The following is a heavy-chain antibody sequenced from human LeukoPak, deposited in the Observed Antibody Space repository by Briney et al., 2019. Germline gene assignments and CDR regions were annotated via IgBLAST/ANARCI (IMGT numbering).Heavy chain of an antibody. CDR3: SRPDYYDTTEPSYFQK. CDR1: GFTLRDYA. Sequence: GRSLTLSCVVSGFTLRDYAMHWVRQAPGKGLEWVAVISFDGMKTYYGDSVRGRFTISRDNSKNTLYLQMNSLRIDDTAVYYCSRPDYYDTTEPSYFQKWGQGTLVTVSS. D-gene: IGHD3-22*01. V-gene: IGHV3-30*04. CDR2: ISFDGMKT. J-gene: IGHJ1*01.